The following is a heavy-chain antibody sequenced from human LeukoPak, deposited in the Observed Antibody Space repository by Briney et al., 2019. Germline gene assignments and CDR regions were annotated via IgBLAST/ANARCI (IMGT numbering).Heavy chain of an antibody. Sequence: SETLSLTCAVYGGTFSGYYWSWIRQPPGKGLDWIGEINHSGSTNYTPSLKTRVTISVVTSKTQFSLKLSSETAADTAVYYCARLFYGTRPWGQGTLVTVSS. V-gene: IGHV4-34*01. J-gene: IGHJ5*02. D-gene: IGHD1-1*01. CDR1: GGTFSGYY. CDR2: INHSGST. CDR3: ARLFYGTRP.